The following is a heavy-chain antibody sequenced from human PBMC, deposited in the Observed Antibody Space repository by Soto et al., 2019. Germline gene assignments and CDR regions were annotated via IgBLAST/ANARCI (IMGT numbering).Heavy chain of an antibody. CDR2: ISGSGGST. V-gene: IGHV3-23*01. D-gene: IGHD4-17*01. Sequence: GGSLRLSCAASGFTFSSYAMSWVRQAPGEGLEWVSVISGSGGSTYYADSVKGRFTISRDNSKNTLYLQMNSLRADDTAVYYCARRYPYGDYWSFDLWGRGTLVTVSS. CDR3: ARRYPYGDYWSFDL. J-gene: IGHJ2*01. CDR1: GFTFSSYA.